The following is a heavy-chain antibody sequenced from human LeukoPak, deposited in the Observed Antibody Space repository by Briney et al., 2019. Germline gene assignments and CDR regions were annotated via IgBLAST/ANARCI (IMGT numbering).Heavy chain of an antibody. CDR3: ARIRDGYNLADY. D-gene: IGHD5-24*01. CDR2: VCDSGST. CDR1: GGSISPYY. J-gene: IGHJ4*02. V-gene: IGHV4-59*01. Sequence: SETLSLTCTVSGGSISPYYWSWIRQPPGKGLEWIGYVCDSGSTNYNPSLKSRVTISVDTSKNQFSLKLSSVTAADTAVYYCARIRDGYNLADYWGQGTLVTVSS.